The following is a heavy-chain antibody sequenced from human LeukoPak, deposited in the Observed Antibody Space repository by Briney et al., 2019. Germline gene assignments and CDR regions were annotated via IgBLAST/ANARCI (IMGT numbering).Heavy chain of an antibody. J-gene: IGHJ6*03. Sequence: GGSLRLSCAATGFTFSSYSMNWVRQAPGKGLEWVSYISSSSSYIYYADSVKGRFTISRDNAKNSLYLQMNSLRAEDTAVYYCARVTDTAIEEGEDYYMDVWGKGTTVTVSS. CDR3: ARVTDTAIEEGEDYYMDV. V-gene: IGHV3-21*01. D-gene: IGHD5-18*01. CDR1: GFTFSSYS. CDR2: ISSSSSYI.